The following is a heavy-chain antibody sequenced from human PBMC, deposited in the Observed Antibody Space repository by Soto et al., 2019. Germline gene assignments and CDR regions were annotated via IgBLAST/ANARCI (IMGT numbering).Heavy chain of an antibody. CDR2: ISGSGGST. D-gene: IGHD3-9*01. CDR1: GFTFSSYA. J-gene: IGHJ4*02. V-gene: IGHV3-23*01. CDR3: AKAGPASLRYFDWLPDKYYFDY. Sequence: GGSLRLSCAASGFTFSSYAMSWVRQAPGKGLEWVSAISGSGGSTYCADSVKGRFTISRDNSKNTLYLQMNSLRAEDTAVYYCAKAGPASLRYFDWLPDKYYFDYWGQGTLVTVSS.